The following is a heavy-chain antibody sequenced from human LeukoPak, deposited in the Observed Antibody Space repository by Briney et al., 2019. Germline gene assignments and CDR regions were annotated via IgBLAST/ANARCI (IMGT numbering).Heavy chain of an antibody. CDR2: ISGSGGST. Sequence: GGSLRLSCAASGFTSSSYAMSWVRQAPGKGLEWVSAISGSGGSTYYADSVKGRFTISRDNSKNTLYLQMNSLRAEDTAVYYCAKDGTRLRYFDWLSPSPGYYYYGMDVWGQGTTVTVSS. J-gene: IGHJ6*02. CDR1: GFTSSSYA. CDR3: AKDGTRLRYFDWLSPSPGYYYYGMDV. V-gene: IGHV3-23*01. D-gene: IGHD3-9*01.